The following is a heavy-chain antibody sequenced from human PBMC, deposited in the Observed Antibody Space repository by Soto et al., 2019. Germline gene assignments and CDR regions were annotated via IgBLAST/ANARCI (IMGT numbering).Heavy chain of an antibody. D-gene: IGHD3-3*01. CDR2: ISWNSGTI. V-gene: IGHV3-9*01. J-gene: IGHJ5*02. CDR3: AKDIGPSYDAFDP. Sequence: GGSLKLSCPASGFTFEDYAIHWVRQAPGKGLEWISGISWNSGTIGYADSVKGRFTISRDNAKKSLYLQMNSLRAEDTALYYCAKDIGPSYDAFDPWGQGTLVTVSS. CDR1: GFTFEDYA.